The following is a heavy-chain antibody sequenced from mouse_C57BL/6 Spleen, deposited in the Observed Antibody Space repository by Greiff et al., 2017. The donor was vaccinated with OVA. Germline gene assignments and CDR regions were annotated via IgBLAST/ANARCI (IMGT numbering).Heavy chain of an antibody. V-gene: IGHV1-78*01. CDR1: GYTFTDHT. CDR3: ARGTTVPYWYFDV. D-gene: IGHD1-1*01. J-gene: IGHJ1*03. CDR2: IYPRDGST. Sequence: VKLMESDAELVKPGASVKISCKVSGYTFTDHTIHWMKQRPEQGLEWIGYIYPRDGSTKYNEKFKGKATLTADKSSSTAYMQLNSLTSEDSAVYFCARGTTVPYWYFDVWGTGTTVTVSS.